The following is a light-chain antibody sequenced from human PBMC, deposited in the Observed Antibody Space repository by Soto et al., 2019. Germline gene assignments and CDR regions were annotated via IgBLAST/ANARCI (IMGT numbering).Light chain of an antibody. V-gene: IGKV1-5*03. CDR2: NGS. CDR1: QEVTTW. CDR3: HHYQTFA. J-gene: IGKJ2*01. Sequence: DIQMTQSPTTLSASVGDRVTITCRASQEVTTWLAWYQQKPGQAPKLLIYNGSTLERGVPFRFSGSGSGTQIPLPISNLQPDDFSTNDPHHYQTFAFGQGTKVDIK.